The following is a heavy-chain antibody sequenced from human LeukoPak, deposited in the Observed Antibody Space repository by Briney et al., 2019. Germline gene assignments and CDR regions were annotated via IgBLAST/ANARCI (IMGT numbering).Heavy chain of an antibody. D-gene: IGHD3-9*01. CDR2: ISSSGSTI. CDR3: ARPNYDILTGWYSYYGMDV. V-gene: IGHV3-11*01. CDR1: GFTFSDYY. J-gene: IGHJ6*02. Sequence: GGSLRLSCAASGFTFSDYYMSWIRQAPGKGLEWVSYISSSGSTIYYADSVKGRFTISRDNAKNSLYLQMNSLRAEDTAVYYCARPNYDILTGWYSYYGMDVWGQGTTVTVSS.